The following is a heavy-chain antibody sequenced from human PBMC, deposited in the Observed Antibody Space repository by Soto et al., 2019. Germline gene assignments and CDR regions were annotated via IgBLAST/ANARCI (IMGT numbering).Heavy chain of an antibody. CDR1: GGSFSGYY. V-gene: IGHV4-34*01. CDR2: INHSGST. J-gene: IGHJ6*02. D-gene: IGHD6-19*01. Sequence: SETLSLTCAVYGGSFSGYYWSWIRQPPGKGLEWIGEINHSGSTNYNPSLKSRVTISVDTSKNQFSLKLSSVTAADTAVYYCARREQWLGAYYYYYGMDVWGQGTTVTVSS. CDR3: ARREQWLGAYYYYYGMDV.